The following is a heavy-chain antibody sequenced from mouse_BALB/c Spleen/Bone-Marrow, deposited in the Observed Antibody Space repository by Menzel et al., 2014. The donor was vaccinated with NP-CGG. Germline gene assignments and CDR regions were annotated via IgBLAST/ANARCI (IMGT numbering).Heavy chain of an antibody. CDR2: INPGSGGT. J-gene: IGHJ4*01. CDR1: GYAFTNYL. V-gene: IGHV1-54*01. CDR3: ARWDYAMDY. Sequence: VKLQESGAELVRPGTSVKVSCKASGYAFTNYLIEWVKQRPGQGLEWIGVINPGSGGTNYNEKFKGKAILTADKSSSTAYMQLSSLTSDDSAVYFCARWDYAMDYWGQGTSVTVSS.